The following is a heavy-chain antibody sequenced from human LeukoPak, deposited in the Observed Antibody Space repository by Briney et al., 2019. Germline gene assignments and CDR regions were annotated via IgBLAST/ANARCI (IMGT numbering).Heavy chain of an antibody. J-gene: IGHJ5*02. V-gene: IGHV3-11*01. CDR2: ISSSGSTI. Sequence: GGSLRLSCAASGFTFSDHYMSWIRQAPGKGLEWVSYISSSGSTIYYADSVKGRFTISRDNAKNSLYLQMNSLRAEDTAVYYCARDRGYYDSSGPRGWFDPWGQGTLVTVSS. CDR3: ARDRGYYDSSGPRGWFDP. D-gene: IGHD3-22*01. CDR1: GFTFSDHY.